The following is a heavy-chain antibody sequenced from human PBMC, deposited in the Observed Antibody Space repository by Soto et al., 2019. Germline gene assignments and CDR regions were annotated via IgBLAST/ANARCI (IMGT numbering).Heavy chain of an antibody. J-gene: IGHJ6*02. D-gene: IGHD5-18*01. CDR1: GFTFSSYG. CDR2: IWYDGSNK. CDR3: ARDRLDRAMVPDYYYYYGMDV. Sequence: GGSLRLSCAASGFTFSSYGMHWVRQAPGKGLERVAVIWYDGSNKYYADSVKGRFTISRDNSKNTLYLQMNSLRAEDTAVYYCARDRLDRAMVPDYYYYYGMDVWGQGTTVTVS. V-gene: IGHV3-33*01.